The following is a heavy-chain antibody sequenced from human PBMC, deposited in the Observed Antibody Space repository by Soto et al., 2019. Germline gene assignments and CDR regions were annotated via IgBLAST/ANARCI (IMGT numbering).Heavy chain of an antibody. J-gene: IGHJ4*02. V-gene: IGHV3-15*07. CDR3: TTDRIQSRGFGELSIDVDY. D-gene: IGHD3-10*01. CDR1: GFTFSNAW. Sequence: GGSLRLSCAASGFTFSNAWMNWVRQAPGKGLEWVGRIKSKTDGGTTDYAAPVKGRFTISRDDSKNTLYLQMNSLKTEDTAVYYCTTDRIQSRGFGELSIDVDYWGQGTLVTVSS. CDR2: IKSKTDGGTT.